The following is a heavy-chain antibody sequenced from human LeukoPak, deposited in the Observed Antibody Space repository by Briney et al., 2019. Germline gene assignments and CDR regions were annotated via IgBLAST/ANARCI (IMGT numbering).Heavy chain of an antibody. V-gene: IGHV3-21*01. J-gene: IGHJ6*03. CDR1: GFTFSSYN. CDR3: ARGFGSSIPYSYYYYLDV. CDR2: ISGSSTYI. D-gene: IGHD6-6*01. Sequence: GGSLRLSCAASGFTFSSYNMNWVRQAPGKGLEWVSSISGSSTYIYYADSVKGRFTISRDNAKNSLYLQMNSLRAGDTAVYYCARGFGSSIPYSYYYYLDVWGKGTTVTVSS.